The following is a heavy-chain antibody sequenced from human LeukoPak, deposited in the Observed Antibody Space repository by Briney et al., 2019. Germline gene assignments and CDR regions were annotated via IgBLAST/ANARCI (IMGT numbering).Heavy chain of an antibody. J-gene: IGHJ4*02. D-gene: IGHD2-2*01. CDR3: AKDQRIVVVPAAHLFDY. CDR1: GFTFSSYG. V-gene: IGHV3-30*02. CDR2: IRYDGSNK. Sequence: GGSLRLSCAASGFTFSSYGMHWVRQAPGKGLEWVAFIRYDGSNKYYADSVKGRFTISRDNSKNTLYLQMNSLRAEDTAVYYCAKDQRIVVVPAAHLFDYWGQGTLVTVSS.